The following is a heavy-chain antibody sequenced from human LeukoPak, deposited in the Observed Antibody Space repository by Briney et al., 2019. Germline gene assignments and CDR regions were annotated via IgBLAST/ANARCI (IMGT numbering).Heavy chain of an antibody. D-gene: IGHD3-3*01. CDR2: ISGSGGST. CDR3: AKPPPNLEWLFADSNEYYFDY. CDR1: GFTFSSYA. Sequence: SGGSLRLSCAASGFTFSSYAMSWVRQAPGKGLEWVSAISGSGGSTYYADSVKGRFTISRDNSKNTLYLQMNSLRAEDTAVYYCAKPPPNLEWLFADSNEYYFDYWGQGTLVTVSS. V-gene: IGHV3-23*01. J-gene: IGHJ4*02.